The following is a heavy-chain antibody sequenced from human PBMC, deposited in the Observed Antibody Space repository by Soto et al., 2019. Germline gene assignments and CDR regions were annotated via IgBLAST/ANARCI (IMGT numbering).Heavy chain of an antibody. CDR1: GFIFSTYA. V-gene: IGHV3-23*01. CDR2: ISTSGGST. J-gene: IGHJ4*02. D-gene: IGHD2-21*02. Sequence: EVQLLESGGGLVQPGGSLTLSCAASGFIFSTYAMSWVRQAPGKGLEWVSTISTSGGSTYYADSVTGRFTISRDNSKNTLYLQMNSLRVDDTAVYYCARGQMTSTYWGQGTLVTVSS. CDR3: ARGQMTSTY.